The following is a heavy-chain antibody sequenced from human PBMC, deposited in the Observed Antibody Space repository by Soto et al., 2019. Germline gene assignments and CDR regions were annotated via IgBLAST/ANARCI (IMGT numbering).Heavy chain of an antibody. CDR2: INPSGGST. CDR3: ARAPNNKYYYDSSGFGTEF. Sequence: ASVKVSCKASGYTFTSYYMHCVRQAPGQGLEWMGIINPSGGSTSYAQKFQGRVTMTRDTSTSTVYMELSSLRSEDTAVYYCARAPNNKYYYDSSGFGTEFWGQGTLVTVSS. V-gene: IGHV1-46*01. CDR1: GYTFTSYY. J-gene: IGHJ4*02. D-gene: IGHD3-22*01.